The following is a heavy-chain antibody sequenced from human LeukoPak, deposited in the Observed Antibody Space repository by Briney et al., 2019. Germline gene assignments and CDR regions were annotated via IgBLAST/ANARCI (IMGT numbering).Heavy chain of an antibody. CDR2: ISGSGGST. Sequence: PGGSLRLSCAASGFTFSSYAMSWVRQAPGKGLEWVSAISGSGGSTYYADSVKGRFTISRDNSKNTLYLQMNSLRAEDTAVYYCASTALPWIQLGVDVWGKGTTVTVSS. J-gene: IGHJ6*04. CDR3: ASTALPWIQLGVDV. CDR1: GFTFSSYA. V-gene: IGHV3-23*01. D-gene: IGHD5-18*01.